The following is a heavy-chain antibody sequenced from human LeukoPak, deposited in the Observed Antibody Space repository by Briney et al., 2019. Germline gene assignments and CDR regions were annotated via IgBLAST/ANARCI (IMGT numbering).Heavy chain of an antibody. D-gene: IGHD6-13*01. Sequence: GGSLRLSCAASGFTFSSYAMSWVRQAPGKGLEWVSAISSSSSTIYYADSVKGRFTISRDNAKNSLYLQMNSLRAEDTAVYYCARDHWFSSSWSNFDYWGQGTLVTVSS. J-gene: IGHJ4*02. CDR1: GFTFSSYA. CDR2: ISSSSSTI. CDR3: ARDHWFSSSWSNFDY. V-gene: IGHV3-48*04.